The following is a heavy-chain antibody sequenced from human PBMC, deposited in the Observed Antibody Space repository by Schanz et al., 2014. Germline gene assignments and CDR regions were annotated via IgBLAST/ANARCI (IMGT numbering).Heavy chain of an antibody. V-gene: IGHV1-2*04. D-gene: IGHD3-22*01. J-gene: IGHJ6*02. CDR1: GYTFTSYG. CDR3: ARDDRAYYYGMDV. Sequence: GAEVKKPGASVKVSCKASGYTFTSYGISWVRQAPGQGLEWMGWINPNTGGTNFAQKFQGWVTVTRDTSISTVYMELSRVTYEDTAGYYCARDDRAYYYGMDVWGQGTTVTVSS. CDR2: INPNTGGT.